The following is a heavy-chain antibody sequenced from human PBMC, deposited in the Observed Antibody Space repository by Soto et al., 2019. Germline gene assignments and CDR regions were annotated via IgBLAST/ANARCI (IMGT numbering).Heavy chain of an antibody. D-gene: IGHD4-17*01. Sequence: SETLSLTCTVSGTSISTGGYYWSWIRQHPGKGLEWVGYIYYSGSPYHNPSLKSRVITSVDTSKNEFSLKLSSVTAADTAVYYCARLAYGGNPYYFDYWGQGTLVTSPQ. V-gene: IGHV4-31*03. CDR2: IYYSGSP. CDR1: GTSISTGGYY. J-gene: IGHJ4*02. CDR3: ARLAYGGNPYYFDY.